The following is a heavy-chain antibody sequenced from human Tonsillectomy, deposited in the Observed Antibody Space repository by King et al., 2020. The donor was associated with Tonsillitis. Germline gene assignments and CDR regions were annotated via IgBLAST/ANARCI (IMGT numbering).Heavy chain of an antibody. D-gene: IGHD5-12*01. J-gene: IGHJ4*02. Sequence: QLQESGPGLVKPSETLSLTCTVSGGSISSSSYYWGWIRQPPGKGLEWIGSIYYSGSTYYNPSLKSRVTISVDTSKNQFSLKLSYVTAADTGVYYCARTGGKSGYSGYGGIYYWGQGTLVTVPS. CDR1: GGSISSSSYY. CDR3: ARTGGKSGYSGYGGIYY. V-gene: IGHV4-39*07. CDR2: IYYSGST.